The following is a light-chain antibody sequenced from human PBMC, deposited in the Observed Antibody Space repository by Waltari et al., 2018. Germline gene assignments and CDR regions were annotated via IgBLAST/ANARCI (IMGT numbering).Light chain of an antibody. J-gene: IGKJ3*01. V-gene: IGKV1-39*01. CDR3: QQSYSSPPFT. Sequence: DIQMTQSPSPLSASVGDRVTITCRANQTISSYFNWYQQQPGKAPRLLIYATSSLQSGVPSRFSGSRSGTDFTLTISSLHPEDFATYYCQQSYSSPPFTFGPGTKVEIK. CDR1: QTISSY. CDR2: ATS.